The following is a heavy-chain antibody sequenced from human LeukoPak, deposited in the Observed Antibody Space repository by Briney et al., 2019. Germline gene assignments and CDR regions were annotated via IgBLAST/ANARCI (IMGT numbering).Heavy chain of an antibody. Sequence: GGSLRLSCAASGFTFSDYYMSWTRQAPGKGLEWVSYISSSGSTIYYADSVKGRFTISRDNAKNSLYLQMNSLRAEDTAVYYCASVYYDSSGYSAWGQGTLVTVSS. V-gene: IGHV3-11*01. J-gene: IGHJ4*02. CDR2: ISSSGSTI. CDR3: ASVYYDSSGYSA. D-gene: IGHD3-22*01. CDR1: GFTFSDYY.